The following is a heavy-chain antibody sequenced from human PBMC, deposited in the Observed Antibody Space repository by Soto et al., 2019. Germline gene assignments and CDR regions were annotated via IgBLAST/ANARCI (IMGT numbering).Heavy chain of an antibody. J-gene: IGHJ5*02. D-gene: IGHD4-17*01. CDR3: ARGKHDYGDYEGFVGFDP. V-gene: IGHV4-34*02. CDR2: INHSGST. Sequence: QVQLQQWGAELLKPSETLSLTCAVYGPSFSDYYWNWIRQPPGKGPEWIGKINHSGSTNYNPSLKSRVTISVYTSKNQFSLNLSSVTAADTAVYYCARGKHDYGDYEGFVGFDPWGQGTLVIVSS. CDR1: GPSFSDYY.